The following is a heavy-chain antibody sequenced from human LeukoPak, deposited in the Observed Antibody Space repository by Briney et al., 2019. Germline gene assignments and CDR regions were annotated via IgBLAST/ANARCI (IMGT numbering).Heavy chain of an antibody. J-gene: IGHJ4*02. CDR2: IYFSGST. CDR3: ARDSCSSTSCRKKFDN. CDR1: GDSISSANYY. D-gene: IGHD2-2*01. Sequence: SETLSITCTVSGDSISSANYYWGWVRQPPGKGLEWLGSIYFSGSTYYNPSLKSRVTISVETSKVQFSLKLSSVTAADTAVYYCARDSCSSTSCRKKFDNWGQGTLVTVSS. V-gene: IGHV4-39*07.